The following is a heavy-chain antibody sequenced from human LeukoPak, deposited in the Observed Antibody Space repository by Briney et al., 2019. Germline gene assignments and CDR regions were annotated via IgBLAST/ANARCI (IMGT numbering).Heavy chain of an antibody. D-gene: IGHD4-17*01. CDR2: IRSKANSYAT. J-gene: IGHJ4*02. Sequence: PGGSLRLSCAASGFTFSGCAMHWVRQASAKGLEWVSRIRSKANSYATAYAASVKGRFTISRDDSKNTAYLQMNSLKTEDTAVYYCTRRHYGDPRPSDYWGQGTLVTVSS. CDR3: TRRHYGDPRPSDY. V-gene: IGHV3-73*01. CDR1: GFTFSGCA.